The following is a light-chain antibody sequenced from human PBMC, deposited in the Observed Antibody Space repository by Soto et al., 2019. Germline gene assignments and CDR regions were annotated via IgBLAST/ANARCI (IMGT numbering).Light chain of an antibody. CDR1: QSVSSY. V-gene: IGKV3-11*02. CDR3: KQRNRGPPRT. J-gene: IGKJ1*01. Sequence: EIVLTQSPATLSWSPGERATLSCRASQSVSSYFASYQQNPAQAPRPLLYDASNRAAGVPARCGGGGCGRDFILTTISLVAADVAPAHCKQRNRGPPRTFGQGTKVDIK. CDR2: DAS.